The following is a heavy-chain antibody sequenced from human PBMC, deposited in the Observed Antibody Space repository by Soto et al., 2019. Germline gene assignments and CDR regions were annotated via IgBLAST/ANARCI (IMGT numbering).Heavy chain of an antibody. CDR2: ISGSGGNT. V-gene: IGHV3-23*01. Sequence: PGGSLRLSCAASGFTFSSYAMSWVRQAPGKGLEWVSGISGSGGNTYYAASVKGRFTISRDNSKNTLYLQMNSLRVEDTAVYYCANIRPSPEYWGQGTQVTVS. J-gene: IGHJ4*02. CDR3: ANIRPSPEY. CDR1: GFTFSSYA. D-gene: IGHD6-6*01.